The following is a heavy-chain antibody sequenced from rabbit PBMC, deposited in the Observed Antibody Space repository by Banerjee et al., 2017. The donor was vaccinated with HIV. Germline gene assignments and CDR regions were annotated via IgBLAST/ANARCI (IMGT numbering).Heavy chain of an antibody. V-gene: IGHV1S43*01. CDR2: INTATGKA. CDR3: ARALATMTMMITPFNL. CDR1: GFSFSDRDV. Sequence: QEQLEESGGGLVKPEGSLTLTCKASGFSFSDRDVMCWVRQAPGKGLEWIACINTATGKAVYASWAKGRFTISRNTSLNTVDLKITSLTAADTATYFCARALATMTMMITPFNLWGPGTLVTVS. J-gene: IGHJ4*01. D-gene: IGHD2-1*01.